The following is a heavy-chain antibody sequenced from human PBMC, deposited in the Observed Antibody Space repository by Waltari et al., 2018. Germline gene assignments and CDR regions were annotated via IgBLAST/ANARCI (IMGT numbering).Heavy chain of an antibody. V-gene: IGHV3-23*01. CDR3: AKVGDSGYAYAYYDH. D-gene: IGHD5-12*01. Sequence: EVQVLESGGGLVQPGGSLRLSCAASGFTFSSYAMTWVRQPPGKGLEWVAGITGSGGSTDYADSVKGRFTISRDNSKNTLYLQMNSLRAEDTAVYYCAKVGDSGYAYAYYDHWGQGTLVTVSS. J-gene: IGHJ4*02. CDR1: GFTFSSYA. CDR2: ITGSGGST.